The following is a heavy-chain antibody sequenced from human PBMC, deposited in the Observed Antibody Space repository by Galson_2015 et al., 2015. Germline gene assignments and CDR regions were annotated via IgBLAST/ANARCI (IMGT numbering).Heavy chain of an antibody. D-gene: IGHD4-17*01. CDR3: AKDPNGDYVGAFDT. Sequence: SLRLSCAASGFIFSSYAMTWVRQSSGKGLEWVSTISSSGDIIRYADSVKGRFTTSRDNSRNTLFLQMSSLRVEDTAIYYCAKDPNGDYVGAFDTWGHGTLVTVSS. CDR1: GFIFSSYA. V-gene: IGHV3-23*01. J-gene: IGHJ3*02. CDR2: ISSSGDII.